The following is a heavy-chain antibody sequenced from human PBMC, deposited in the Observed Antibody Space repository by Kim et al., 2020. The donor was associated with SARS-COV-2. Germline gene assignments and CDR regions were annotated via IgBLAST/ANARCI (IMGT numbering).Heavy chain of an antibody. CDR2: INHSGST. CDR1: GGSFSGYY. CDR3: ARGRGIAAAGTLLYYYYYRMGV. D-gene: IGHD6-13*01. Sequence: SETLSLTCAVYGGSFSGYYWSWIRQPPGKGLEWIGEINHSGSTNYNPSLKSRVTISVDKSKSQFSLKLSSVTAADTAVYYCARGRGIAAAGTLLYYYYYRMGVWGQGT. V-gene: IGHV4-34*01. J-gene: IGHJ6*01.